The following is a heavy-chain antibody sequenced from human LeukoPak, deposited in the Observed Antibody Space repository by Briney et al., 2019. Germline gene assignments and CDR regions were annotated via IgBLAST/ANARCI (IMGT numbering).Heavy chain of an antibody. CDR1: GASISSGSNY. CDR2: IYSSGST. D-gene: IGHD6-19*01. CDR3: ARAVAGYSYYYYYMDV. V-gene: IGHV4-39*07. J-gene: IGHJ6*03. Sequence: SETLSLTCSVSGASISSGSNYWGWIRQPPGKTLEWIGSIYSSGSTYYNSSLQSRVIIIIDTPKNHFSLTLSSVTAADTAVYYCARAVAGYSYYYYYMDVWGKGTTVTVSS.